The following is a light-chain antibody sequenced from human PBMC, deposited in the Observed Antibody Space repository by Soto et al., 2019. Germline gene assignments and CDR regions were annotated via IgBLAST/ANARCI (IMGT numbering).Light chain of an antibody. V-gene: IGKV1-39*01. Sequence: DIQMPQSPSALSASVGDRVTISCRSSQHIATYLNWYQHKPGKAPKLLVYAASTLQGGVPSRFSGSGSGTDFRLTISSLQPDDFATYYCQQSSTIPRTFGQGTKVDLK. CDR2: AAS. CDR1: QHIATY. CDR3: QQSSTIPRT. J-gene: IGKJ1*01.